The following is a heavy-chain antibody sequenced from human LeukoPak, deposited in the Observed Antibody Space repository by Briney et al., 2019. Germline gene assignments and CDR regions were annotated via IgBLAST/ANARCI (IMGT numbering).Heavy chain of an antibody. Sequence: SETLSLTCTVSGGSISSYYWSWIRQPPGKGLEWIGYIYYSGSTNYNPSLKSRVTVSVDTSKNQFSLKLSSVTAADTAVYYCARSVGSERDFDYWGQGTLVTVSS. V-gene: IGHV4-59*01. D-gene: IGHD1-26*01. J-gene: IGHJ4*02. CDR1: GGSISSYY. CDR3: ARSVGSERDFDY. CDR2: IYYSGST.